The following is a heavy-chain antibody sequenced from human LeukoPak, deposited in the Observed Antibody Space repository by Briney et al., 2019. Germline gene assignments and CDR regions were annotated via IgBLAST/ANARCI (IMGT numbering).Heavy chain of an antibody. CDR1: GYTFTSYA. Sequence: SVKVSCKASGYTFTSYAMHWVRQAPGQGLEWIGGIIPIFGTANYAQKFQGRVTITTDESTSTAYMERSSLRSEDTAEYYCARDHYGVSTRDNWFDPWGQGTLVTVSS. D-gene: IGHD2-2*01. V-gene: IGHV1-69*05. J-gene: IGHJ5*02. CDR2: IIPIFGTA. CDR3: ARDHYGVSTRDNWFDP.